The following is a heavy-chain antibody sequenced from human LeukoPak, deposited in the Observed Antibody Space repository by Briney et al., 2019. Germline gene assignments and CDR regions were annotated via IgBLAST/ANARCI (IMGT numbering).Heavy chain of an antibody. CDR3: ARGSRFPYYYDSSGYYRY. V-gene: IGHV1-18*01. CDR2: ISAYNGNT. Sequence: ASVKASCKASGYTFTSYGISWVRQAPGQGLEWMGWISAYNGNTNYAQKLQGRVTMTTDTSTSTAYMELRSLRSDDTAVYYCARGSRFPYYYDSSGYYRYWGQGTLVTVSS. J-gene: IGHJ4*02. D-gene: IGHD3-22*01. CDR1: GYTFTSYG.